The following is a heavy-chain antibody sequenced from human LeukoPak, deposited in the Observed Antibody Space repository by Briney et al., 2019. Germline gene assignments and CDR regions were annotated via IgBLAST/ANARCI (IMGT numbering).Heavy chain of an antibody. CDR2: IYYSGST. J-gene: IGHJ4*02. CDR3: ARSENYDFWSGYYIGH. D-gene: IGHD3-3*01. CDR1: GDSIRRYY. V-gene: IGHV4-59*01. Sequence: SETLSLTCSVSGDSIRRYYWSWIRQPPGKGLEWIGYIYYSGSTNYNPSLKSRVTISLDTSKNQFSLKLSSVTAADTAVYYCARSENYDFWSGYYIGHWGQGTLVTVSS.